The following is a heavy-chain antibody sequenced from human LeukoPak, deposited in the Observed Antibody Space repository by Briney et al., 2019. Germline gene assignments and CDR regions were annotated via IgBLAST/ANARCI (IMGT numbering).Heavy chain of an antibody. J-gene: IGHJ4*02. V-gene: IGHV1-46*01. CDR1: GYTFTSYY. CDR2: INPSGGST. D-gene: IGHD3-22*01. Sequence: ASVKVSCKASGYTFTSYYMHWVRQAPGQGLEWMGIINPSGGSTSYAQKFQGRVTMTRDMSTSTVYMELSSLRSEDTAAYYCARDNIGKYYYDSSGYLLDYWGQGTLVTVSS. CDR3: ARDNIGKYYYDSSGYLLDY.